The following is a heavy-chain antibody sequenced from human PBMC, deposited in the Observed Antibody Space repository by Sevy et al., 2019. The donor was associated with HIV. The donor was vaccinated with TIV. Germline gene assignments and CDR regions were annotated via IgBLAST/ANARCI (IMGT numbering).Heavy chain of an antibody. V-gene: IGHV3-21*06. J-gene: IGHJ4*02. CDR2: ITGSSDYI. CDR3: AKWDADRRWYFDY. D-gene: IGHD1-26*01. Sequence: GGSLRLSCAASGFTFSRYSMNWVRQAPGKGLEWVSSITGSSDYIYYADSVKGRFTISRDNAKNSLYLRMNSLKTEDTAVYYCAKWDADRRWYFDYWGQGILVTVSS. CDR1: GFTFSRYS.